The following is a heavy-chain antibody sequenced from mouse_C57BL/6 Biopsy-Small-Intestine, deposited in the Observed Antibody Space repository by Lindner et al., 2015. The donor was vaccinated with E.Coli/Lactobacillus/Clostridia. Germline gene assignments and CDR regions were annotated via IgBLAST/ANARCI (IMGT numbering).Heavy chain of an antibody. Sequence: SVKVSCKASGGTFSSNVIVWVRQAPGQGLEWLGGIITISGTSNYAQKFQGRVTFTADTSTTTAYMELTSLTSGDTAVYYCATPFYDFWSGYPPFDYWGQGTLVTVSS. V-gene: IGHV1S14*01. CDR1: GGTFSSNV. CDR3: ATPFYDFWSGYPPFDY. D-gene: IGHD2-2*01. J-gene: IGHJ4*01. CDR2: IITISGTS.